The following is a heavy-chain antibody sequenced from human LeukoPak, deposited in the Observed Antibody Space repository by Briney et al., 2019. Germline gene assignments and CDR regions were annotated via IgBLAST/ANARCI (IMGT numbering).Heavy chain of an antibody. CDR3: ARRAHFGMPI. D-gene: IGHD3-3*02. V-gene: IGHV4-39*01. J-gene: IGHJ3*02. Sequence: SETLSLTCTVSGGSFSDSSYYWAWIRRPPGKGLEWIGSFYYDGRTYYNPSLESRVTVSVDRSKNQFFVGLTSVSAADTAVYYCARRAHFGMPIWGRGTLVTVSS. CDR2: FYYDGRT. CDR1: GGSFSDSSYY.